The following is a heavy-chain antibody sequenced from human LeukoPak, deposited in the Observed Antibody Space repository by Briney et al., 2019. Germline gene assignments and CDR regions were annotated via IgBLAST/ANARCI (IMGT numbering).Heavy chain of an antibody. CDR1: GFTFSSYW. D-gene: IGHD1-26*01. Sequence: GGSLRLSCAASGFTFSSYWMHWVRQAPGKGLVWVSRINSDGSSTSYAGSVKGRFTISRDNAKNTLYLQMNSLRAEDTAVYYCARVYSGSYIYYFDYWGQGTLVTVSS. V-gene: IGHV3-74*01. J-gene: IGHJ4*02. CDR3: ARVYSGSYIYYFDY. CDR2: INSDGSST.